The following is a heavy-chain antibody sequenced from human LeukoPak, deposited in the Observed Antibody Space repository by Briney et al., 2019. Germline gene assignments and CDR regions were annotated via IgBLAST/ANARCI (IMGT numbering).Heavy chain of an antibody. CDR2: ISSSSSYI. J-gene: IGHJ6*03. D-gene: IGHD5-24*01. CDR3: ARSEMGYYNYYMDV. V-gene: IGHV3-21*01. Sequence: GGSLRLSCAASGFTFSSYSMNWVRQAPGKGLEGVSFISSSSSYIYYADSVKGRFTISRDNAKNSLYLQMNSLRAEDRAVYYCARSEMGYYNYYMDVWGKGTTVTISS. CDR1: GFTFSSYS.